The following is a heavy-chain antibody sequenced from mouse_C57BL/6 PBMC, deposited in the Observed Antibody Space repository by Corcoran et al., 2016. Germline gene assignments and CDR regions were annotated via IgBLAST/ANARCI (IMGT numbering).Heavy chain of an antibody. CDR2: INTYSGVP. V-gene: IGHV9-3*01. D-gene: IGHD2-4*01. CDR3: ARVGDYDWFAY. J-gene: IGHJ3*01. Sequence: QIQLVQSGPELKKPGETVKISCKASGYTFTTYGMSWVKQAPGKGLKWMGWINTYSGVPTYADDFKGRFAFSLETSASTAYLQINNLKNEDTATYFWARVGDYDWFAYWGQGTLVTVSA. CDR1: GYTFTTYG.